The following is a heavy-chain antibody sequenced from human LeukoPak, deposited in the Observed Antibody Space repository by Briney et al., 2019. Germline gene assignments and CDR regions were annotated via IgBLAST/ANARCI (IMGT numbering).Heavy chain of an antibody. Sequence: PSETLSLTCTVSGGSISNYCWSWFRQPPGKGLEWIGYIYYSGSTNYNPSLKSRVSISVDTSKNQFSLKLSSVPAALSAVCYCGRLGKGCRSTSFYVDYWGRETLVSVSS. CDR2: IYYSGST. J-gene: IGHJ4*02. V-gene: IGHV4-59*01. CDR1: GGSISNYC. D-gene: IGHD2-2*01. CDR3: GRLGKGCRSTSFYVDY.